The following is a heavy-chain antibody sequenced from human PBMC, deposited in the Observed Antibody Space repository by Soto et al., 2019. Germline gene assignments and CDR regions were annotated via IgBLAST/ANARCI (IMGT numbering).Heavy chain of an antibody. CDR1: GYTFTSYG. CDR2: ISAYNGNT. CDR3: ARDEYFDWLAAVGYFDY. V-gene: IGHV1-18*01. Sequence: QVQLVQSGAEVKKPGASVKVSCKASGYTFTSYGISWVRQAPGQGLEWMGWISAYNGNTNYAQKLQGRVTMTTDTSTSTAYMELRSLRADDTALYYCARDEYFDWLAAVGYFDYWGQGTLVTVSS. D-gene: IGHD3-9*01. J-gene: IGHJ4*02.